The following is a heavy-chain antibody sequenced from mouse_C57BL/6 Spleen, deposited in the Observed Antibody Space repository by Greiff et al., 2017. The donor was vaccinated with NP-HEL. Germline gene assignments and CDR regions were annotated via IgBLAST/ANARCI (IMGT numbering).Heavy chain of an antibody. CDR3: ARWGTVYYDFDY. CDR2: IYPRSGNT. D-gene: IGHD2-4*01. V-gene: IGHV1-81*01. Sequence: QVQLKESGAELARPGASVKLSCKASGYTFTSYGISWVKQRTGQGLEWIGEIYPRSGNTYYNEKFKGKATLTADKSSSTAYMELRSLTSEDSAVYFCARWGTVYYDFDYWGQGTTLTVSS. CDR1: GYTFTSYG. J-gene: IGHJ2*01.